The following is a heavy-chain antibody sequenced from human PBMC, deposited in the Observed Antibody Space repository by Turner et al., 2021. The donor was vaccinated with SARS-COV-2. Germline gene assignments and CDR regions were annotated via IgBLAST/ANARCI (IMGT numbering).Heavy chain of an antibody. Sequence: EVQLLESGGGLVQPGGSLRLACAASGFTFSSYAMSWVRQAPGKGLEWVSGISGSGGSTYYADSVKGRFTISRDNSKNTLYLQMNSLRAEDTAVYYCAKAWRIVVLIHFDYWGQGTLVTVSS. J-gene: IGHJ4*02. D-gene: IGHD3-22*01. CDR1: GFTFSSYA. V-gene: IGHV3-23*01. CDR3: AKAWRIVVLIHFDY. CDR2: ISGSGGST.